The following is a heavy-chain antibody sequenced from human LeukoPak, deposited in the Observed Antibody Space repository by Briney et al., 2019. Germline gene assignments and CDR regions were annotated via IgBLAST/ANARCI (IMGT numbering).Heavy chain of an antibody. J-gene: IGHJ4*02. CDR3: ARASVVVIASYFDY. D-gene: IGHD3-22*01. CDR1: GGSFSGYY. Sequence: PSETLSLTCAAYGGSFSGYYWSWIRQPPGKGLEWIGEINHSGSTNYNPSLKSRVTISVDTSKNQFSLKLSSVTAADTAVYYCARASVVVIASYFDYWGQGTLVTVSS. CDR2: INHSGST. V-gene: IGHV4-34*01.